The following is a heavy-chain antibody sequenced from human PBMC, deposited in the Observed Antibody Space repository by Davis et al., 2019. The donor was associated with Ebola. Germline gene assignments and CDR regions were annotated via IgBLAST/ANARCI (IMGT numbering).Heavy chain of an antibody. Sequence: GESLKISCAASGFTFSSYSMNWVRQAPGKGLEWVSSISSSSSYIYYADSVKGRFTISRDNAKNSLYLQMNSLKTEDTAVYYCTSSPDYGQKPIQDYWGQGTLVTVSS. V-gene: IGHV3-21*04. J-gene: IGHJ4*02. CDR1: GFTFSSYS. D-gene: IGHD4-17*01. CDR3: TSSPDYGQKPIQDY. CDR2: ISSSSSYI.